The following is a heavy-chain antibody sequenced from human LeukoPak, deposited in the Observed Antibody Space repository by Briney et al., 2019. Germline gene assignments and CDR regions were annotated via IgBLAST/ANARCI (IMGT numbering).Heavy chain of an antibody. CDR3: AREGDFWTGFSPNWLDP. J-gene: IGHJ5*02. Sequence: GGSLRLSCVDSGLNFEAYLMAWVRQAPGKGPEWVANIRQDGSEKNYVDSVRGRFTISRDNAKNSLYLQMNSLRAEDTAVYYCAREGDFWTGFSPNWLDPWGQGTLVTVSS. CDR1: GLNFEAYL. V-gene: IGHV3-7*01. CDR2: IRQDGSEK. D-gene: IGHD3/OR15-3a*01.